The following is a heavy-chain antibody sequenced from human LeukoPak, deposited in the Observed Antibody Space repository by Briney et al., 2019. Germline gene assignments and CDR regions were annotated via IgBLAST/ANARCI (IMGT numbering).Heavy chain of an antibody. CDR2: INPKSGGT. Sequence: GASVKVSCKASGYSFTGHYMHWVRQAPGQGLEWMGWINPKSGGTNYAQKFQGRVTMTRDTSISTAYMDMSSLRSDDTAVYYCARNIAVAGTLIDYWGQGTLVTVSS. CDR3: ARNIAVAGTLIDY. CDR1: GYSFTGHY. J-gene: IGHJ4*02. V-gene: IGHV1-2*02. D-gene: IGHD6-19*01.